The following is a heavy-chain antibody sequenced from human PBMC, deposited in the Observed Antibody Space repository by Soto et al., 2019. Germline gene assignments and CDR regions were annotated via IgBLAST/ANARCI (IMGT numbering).Heavy chain of an antibody. D-gene: IGHD3-9*01. V-gene: IGHV1-69*13. CDR1: GGTFSSYA. Sequence: SVKVSGKASGGTFSSYAISWVRQAPGQGLEWMGGIIPIFGTANYAQKFQGRVTITADESTSTAYMELSSLRSEDTAVYYCARAPYFDWLLYNDWGQGTLVTVSS. J-gene: IGHJ4*02. CDR3: ARAPYFDWLLYND. CDR2: IIPIFGTA.